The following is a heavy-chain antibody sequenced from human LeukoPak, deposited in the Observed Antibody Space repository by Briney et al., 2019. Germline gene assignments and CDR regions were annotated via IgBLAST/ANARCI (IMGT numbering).Heavy chain of an antibody. CDR2: ISAYNGNT. CDR3: ARDHIVLMVYDLDY. D-gene: IGHD2-8*01. CDR1: GYTFTSYG. J-gene: IGHJ4*02. V-gene: IGHV1-18*01. Sequence: GASVKVSCKASGYTFTSYGISWVRQAPGQGLEWMGWISAYNGNTNYAQKLQGRVTMTTDTSTSTACMELRSLRSDDTAVYYCARDHIVLMVYDLDYWGQGTLVTVSS.